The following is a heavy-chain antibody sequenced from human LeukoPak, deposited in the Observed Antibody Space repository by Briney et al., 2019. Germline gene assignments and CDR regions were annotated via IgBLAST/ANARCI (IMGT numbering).Heavy chain of an antibody. Sequence: GGSLMISCKGSGYRFTSYWIGWVRPVPGKGLEWMGIIYPGDSDTRYSPSFQGQVTISADKSITTAYLQWSSLKASDTAMYYCARHGSYYDSSGYYSIDYWGQGTLVTVSS. J-gene: IGHJ4*02. CDR1: GYRFTSYW. CDR2: IYPGDSDT. V-gene: IGHV5-51*01. CDR3: ARHGSYYDSSGYYSIDY. D-gene: IGHD3-22*01.